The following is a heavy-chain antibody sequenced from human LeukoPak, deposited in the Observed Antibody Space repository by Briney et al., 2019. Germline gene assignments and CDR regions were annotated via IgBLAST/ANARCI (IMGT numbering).Heavy chain of an antibody. CDR2: IYYSGNT. CDR3: ARTSLRDFTFDY. Sequence: PSETLSLTCTVSGGSISVYYWRCIRQPPGKGLDCIGYIYYSGNTNYNSSLKSRVTISVDTSRNQFSLRLTSVTAADTAVYYCARTSLRDFTFDYWGQGTLVTVSS. CDR1: GGSISVYY. V-gene: IGHV4-59*01. J-gene: IGHJ4*02. D-gene: IGHD3-3*01.